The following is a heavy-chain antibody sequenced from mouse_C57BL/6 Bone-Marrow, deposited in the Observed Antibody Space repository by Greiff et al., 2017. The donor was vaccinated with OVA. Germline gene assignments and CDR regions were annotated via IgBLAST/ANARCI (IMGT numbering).Heavy chain of an antibody. J-gene: IGHJ2*01. V-gene: IGHV1-64*01. D-gene: IGHD2-3*01. CDR2: IHLNSGST. CDR1: GSTSPSYW. CDR3: AREDGYCLYYFDY. Sequence: QVQLQQLGVEWVKLGAPVKLSCKAFGSTSPSYWKHWLKQRLGQGFEGIGMIHLNSGSTNYNEKFKSKATLTIDKSSSTDYMRLSSLTSEDSAVYYCAREDGYCLYYFDYWGQGTTLTVSS.